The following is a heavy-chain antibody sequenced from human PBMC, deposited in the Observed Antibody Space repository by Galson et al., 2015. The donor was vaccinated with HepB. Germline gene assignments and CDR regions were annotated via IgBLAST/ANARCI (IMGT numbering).Heavy chain of an antibody. CDR3: ANVVNEYSSSLSQLGGVDY. CDR1: GFTFSSYA. D-gene: IGHD6-6*01. V-gene: IGHV3-23*01. Sequence: SLRLSCAASGFTFSSYAMSWVRQAPGKGLEWVSAISGSGGSTYYADSVKGRFTISRDNSKNTLYLQMNSLGAEDTAVYYCANVVNEYSSSLSQLGGVDYWGQGTLVTVSS. CDR2: ISGSGGST. J-gene: IGHJ4*02.